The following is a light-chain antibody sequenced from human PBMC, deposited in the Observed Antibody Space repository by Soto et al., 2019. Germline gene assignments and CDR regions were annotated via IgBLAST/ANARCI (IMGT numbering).Light chain of an antibody. CDR3: QQSYSTPRLT. Sequence: EVVLTQSPGTLSLSPGERATLSCRASQSVSGSDLAWYQQKPGQAPRLLISGVSNRAAGTPDRFSGSGSGTDFTLTISSLEPEDFATYYCQQSYSTPRLTFGGGTKVDIK. J-gene: IGKJ4*01. CDR1: QSVSGSD. V-gene: IGKV3-20*01. CDR2: GVS.